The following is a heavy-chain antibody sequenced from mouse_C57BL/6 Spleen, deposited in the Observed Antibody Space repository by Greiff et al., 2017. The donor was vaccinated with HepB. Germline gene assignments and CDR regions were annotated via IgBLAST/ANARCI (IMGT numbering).Heavy chain of an antibody. CDR3: AREDYYGSVYYAMDY. V-gene: IGHV1-20*01. J-gene: IGHJ4*01. Sequence: EVQLQQSGPELVKPGDSVKISCKASGYSFTGYFMNWVMQSHGKSLEWIGRINPYNGDTFYNQKFKGKATLTVDKSSSTAHMELRSLTSEDSAVYYCAREDYYGSVYYAMDYWGQGTSVTVSS. CDR2: INPYNGDT. D-gene: IGHD1-1*01. CDR1: GYSFTGYF.